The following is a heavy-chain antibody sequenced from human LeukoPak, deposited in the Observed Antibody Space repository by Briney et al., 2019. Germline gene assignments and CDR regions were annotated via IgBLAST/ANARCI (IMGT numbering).Heavy chain of an antibody. J-gene: IGHJ6*03. Sequence: GGSLSLSCAASGFTFSSYWMNWVRQAPGKGLEWVANIKEDGSEIYCVDSVKGRFTISRDNAKNSLYLQMNSLRAEDTALYHCARGGPGDYGDYGYYYYYMDVWGKGTTVTISS. D-gene: IGHD4-17*01. CDR1: GFTFSSYW. CDR3: ARGGPGDYGDYGYYYYYMDV. CDR2: IKEDGSEI. V-gene: IGHV3-7*03.